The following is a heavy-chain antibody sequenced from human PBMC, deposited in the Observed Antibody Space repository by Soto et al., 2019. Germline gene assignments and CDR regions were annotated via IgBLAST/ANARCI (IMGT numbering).Heavy chain of an antibody. CDR2: IIPILGIA. V-gene: IGHV1-69*02. CDR1: GGTFSSYT. D-gene: IGHD2-15*01. Sequence: QVQLVQSGAEVKKPGSSVKVSCKASGGTFSSYTISWVRQAPGQGLEWMGRIIPILGIANYAQKFQGRVTITADKSTSTAYMELSSLRSEDTAVYYCATLSYCSGGSCYSGVGYFDPWGRGTLVTVSS. CDR3: ATLSYCSGGSCYSGVGYFDP. J-gene: IGHJ2*01.